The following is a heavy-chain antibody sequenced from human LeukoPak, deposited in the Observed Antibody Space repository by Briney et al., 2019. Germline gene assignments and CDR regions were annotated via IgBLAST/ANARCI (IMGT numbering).Heavy chain of an antibody. CDR1: GYTFTGYY. CDR2: INPNSGGT. CDR3: ARGNDFWSGSPKFDY. Sequence: ASVKVSCKASGYTFTGYYMHWVRQAPRQGLEWMGWINPNSGGTNYAQKFQGRVTMTRDTSISTAYMELSSLRSEDTAVYYCARGNDFWSGSPKFDYWGQGTLVTVSS. V-gene: IGHV1-2*02. J-gene: IGHJ4*02. D-gene: IGHD3-3*01.